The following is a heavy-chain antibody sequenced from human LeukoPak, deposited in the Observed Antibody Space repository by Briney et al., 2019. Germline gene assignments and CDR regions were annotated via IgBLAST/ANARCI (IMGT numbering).Heavy chain of an antibody. D-gene: IGHD2-8*01. J-gene: IGHJ4*02. V-gene: IGHV4-38-2*02. CDR3: ARDVF. CDR1: GYSISSGYY. Sequence: SETLSLTCTVSGYSISSGYYWGWIRQPPGKGLEWIGSICHSGSTYYNPSLKSRVTISVDTSKNQFSLKLSSVTAADTAVYYCARDVFWGQGTLVTVSS. CDR2: ICHSGST.